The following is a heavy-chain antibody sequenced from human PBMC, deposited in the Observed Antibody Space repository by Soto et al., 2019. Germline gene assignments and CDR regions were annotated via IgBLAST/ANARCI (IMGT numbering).Heavy chain of an antibody. J-gene: IGHJ6*02. CDR1: GGSFSGYY. D-gene: IGHD3-22*01. V-gene: IGHV4-34*01. CDR3: ARGPYTSVIVVVRYYYGMDV. Sequence: LSLTCAVYGGSFSGYYWSWIRQPPGKGLEWIGEINHSGSTNYNPSLKSRVTISVDTSKNQFSLKLSSVTAADTAVYYCARGPYTSVIVVVRYYYGMDVWGQGTTVTVSS. CDR2: INHSGST.